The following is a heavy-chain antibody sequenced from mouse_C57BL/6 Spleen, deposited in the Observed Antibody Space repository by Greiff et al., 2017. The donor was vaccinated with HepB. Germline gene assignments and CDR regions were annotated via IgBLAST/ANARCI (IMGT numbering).Heavy chain of an antibody. D-gene: IGHD1-1*01. CDR3: ARDGDYGSSSYAMDY. CDR1: GFTFSSYA. V-gene: IGHV5-4*01. CDR2: ISDGGSYT. J-gene: IGHJ4*01. Sequence: EVKVVESGGGLVKPGGSLKLSCAASGFTFSSYAMSWVRQTPEKRLEWVATISDGGSYTYYPDNVKGRFTISRDNAKNNLYLQMSHLKSEDTAMYYCARDGDYGSSSYAMDYWGQGTSVTVSS.